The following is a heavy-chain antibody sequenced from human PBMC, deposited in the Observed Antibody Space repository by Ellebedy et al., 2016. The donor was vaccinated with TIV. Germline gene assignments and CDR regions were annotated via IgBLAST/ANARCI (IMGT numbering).Heavy chain of an antibody. J-gene: IGHJ4*02. CDR1: GFTFSSYA. CDR3: ARVYSSYSFDY. CDR2: ISYDGSDK. Sequence: GESLKISCAASGFTFSSYAMHWVRQAPGKGLEWVAFISYDGSDKTYPDSVKGRFTISRDSSKNTLYLQMNSLRAEDTSVYYCARVYSSYSFDYWGQGTLVTVSS. D-gene: IGHD6-6*01. V-gene: IGHV3-30-3*01.